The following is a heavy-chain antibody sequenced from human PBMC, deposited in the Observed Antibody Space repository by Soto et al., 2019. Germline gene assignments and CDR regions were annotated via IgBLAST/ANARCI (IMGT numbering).Heavy chain of an antibody. V-gene: IGHV3-33*01. CDR3: AGNTPLLR. J-gene: IGHJ1*01. Sequence: QVQLVESGGGVLQPGRSLELSRAASGFNFNNYPMHWVRQAPGKGLEWVAVIWYDGTEKFYADSLKGRFTISRHNSKNTLFRQTSSLRAEDTAVYYSAGNTPLLRWGQGTLVTVSS. D-gene: IGHD2-2*02. CDR1: GFNFNNYP. CDR2: IWYDGTEK.